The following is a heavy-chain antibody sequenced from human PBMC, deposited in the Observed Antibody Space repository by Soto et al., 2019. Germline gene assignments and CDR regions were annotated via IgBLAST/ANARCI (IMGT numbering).Heavy chain of an antibody. V-gene: IGHV4-34*01. CDR2: INHSGST. CDR1: GGSFSGYY. CDR3: ARGPLGYCSGGSCYPYDY. Sequence: QVQLQQWGAGLLKPSETLSLTCAVYGGSFSGYYWSWIRQPPGKGLEWIGEINHSGSTNYNPSLKSRVTISVDTSKNKFSLKRSSVTAADTAVYYCARGPLGYCSGGSCYPYDYWGQGTLVTVSS. J-gene: IGHJ4*02. D-gene: IGHD2-15*01.